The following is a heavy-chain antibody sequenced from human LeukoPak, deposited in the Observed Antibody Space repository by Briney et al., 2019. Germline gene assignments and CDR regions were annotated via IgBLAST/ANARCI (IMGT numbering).Heavy chain of an antibody. D-gene: IGHD3-22*01. V-gene: IGHV1-18*01. CDR1: GYTLTRYG. Sequence: GASVKVSRKASGYTLTRYGISWVRQAPGQGLEWMGWISAYNGNTNNAQKLQGRVTITTDTSTSTAYMELRSLRSDDTAVYYCARVRGYYDSSGYYYAGWGQGTLVTVSS. J-gene: IGHJ4*02. CDR2: ISAYNGNT. CDR3: ARVRGYYDSSGYYYAG.